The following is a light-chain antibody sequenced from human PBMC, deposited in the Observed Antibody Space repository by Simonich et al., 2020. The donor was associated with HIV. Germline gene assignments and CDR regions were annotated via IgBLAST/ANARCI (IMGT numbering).Light chain of an antibody. Sequence: DIVMTQSPYSLSVSLGERATINCKSSQSLLYSSNNKNYLAWYQQKPGQPPKLLIYWASTRESGVPDRFSGSGSGTDFTLTISSLQAEDVAVYYCQQYYSTPYTFGQGTKLEIK. CDR2: WAS. J-gene: IGKJ2*01. CDR3: QQYYSTPYT. CDR1: QSLLYSSNNKNY. V-gene: IGKV4-1*01.